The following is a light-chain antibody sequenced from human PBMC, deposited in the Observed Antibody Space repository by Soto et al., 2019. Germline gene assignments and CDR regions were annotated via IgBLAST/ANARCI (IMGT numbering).Light chain of an antibody. CDR1: QSVRSSY. CDR3: QQYNDWPLT. J-gene: IGKJ1*01. CDR2: GAF. Sequence: EIVLTQSPGTLSLSPVERATLSCMASQSVRSSYLAWYQQKPGQAPSLLIYGAFTRATGIPARFSGTGSGTEFTLTIGSLQSEDFALYYCQQYNDWPLTFGQGTKVDIK. V-gene: IGKV3-15*01.